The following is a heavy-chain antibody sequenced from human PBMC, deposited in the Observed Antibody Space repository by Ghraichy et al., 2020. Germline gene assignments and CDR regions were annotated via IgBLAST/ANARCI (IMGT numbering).Heavy chain of an antibody. CDR3: ARALSPISLIVVYPDY. CDR1: GFTLSDYY. Sequence: GGSLRHSCGASGFTLSDYYMTWIRQAPGKGLEWVSYISSAGNTLRYADSVKGRFTISRDTATNSLYLQMNSLRADDTAVYYCARALSPISLIVVYPDYWGQGTLVTVSS. J-gene: IGHJ4*02. D-gene: IGHD3-22*01. V-gene: IGHV3-11*01. CDR2: ISSAGNTL.